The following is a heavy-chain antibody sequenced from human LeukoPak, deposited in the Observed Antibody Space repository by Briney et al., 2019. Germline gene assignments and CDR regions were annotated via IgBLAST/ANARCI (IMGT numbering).Heavy chain of an antibody. V-gene: IGHV4-59*08. J-gene: IGHJ4*02. CDR1: GGSISNYY. CDR2: IYYSGST. Sequence: SETLSLTCTVSGGSISNYYWSWIRQPPGKGLEWIGYIYYSGSTNYNPSLKSRVTISVDTSKNQFSLKLSSVTAADTAVYYCARRWRDGYNFDYWGQGTLVTVSS. D-gene: IGHD5-24*01. CDR3: ARRWRDGYNFDY.